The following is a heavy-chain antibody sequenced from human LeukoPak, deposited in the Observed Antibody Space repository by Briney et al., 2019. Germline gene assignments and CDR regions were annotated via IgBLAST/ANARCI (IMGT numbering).Heavy chain of an antibody. Sequence: PSETLSLTCTVSGGSISSYYWSWIRQPPGKGLEWIGEINHSGSTNYNPSLKSRVTISVDTSKNQFSLKLSSVTAADTAVYYCARDLLYYYDRVDAFDIWGQGTMVTVSS. CDR3: ARDLLYYYDRVDAFDI. CDR1: GGSISSYY. J-gene: IGHJ3*02. V-gene: IGHV4-34*01. CDR2: INHSGST. D-gene: IGHD3-22*01.